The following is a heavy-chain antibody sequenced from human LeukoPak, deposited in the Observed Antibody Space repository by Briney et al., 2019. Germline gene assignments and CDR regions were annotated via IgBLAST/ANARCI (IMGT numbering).Heavy chain of an antibody. D-gene: IGHD3-22*01. CDR2: ISSSSSYI. Sequence: GWSLRLSCAASGFTFSSYSMNWVRQAPGKGLEWVSSISSSSSYIYYADSVKGRFTISRDNAKNSLYLQMNSLRAEDTAVYYCARDLGDSSVADYWGQGTLVTVSS. CDR3: ARDLGDSSVADY. J-gene: IGHJ4*02. V-gene: IGHV3-21*01. CDR1: GFTFSSYS.